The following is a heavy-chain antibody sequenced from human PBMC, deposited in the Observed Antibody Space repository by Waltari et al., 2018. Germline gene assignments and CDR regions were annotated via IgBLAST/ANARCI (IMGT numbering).Heavy chain of an antibody. CDR3: ARRVGDVLTGWPEFFDY. CDR1: GDYHPKTHYH. V-gene: IGHV4-39*07. CDR2: IFFNGTS. J-gene: IGHJ4*02. Sequence: QLQLQESGPGLVKPSETLALACTVPGDYHPKTHYHSAWIGQPPGKGLQWIATIFFNGTSYYNPSLKSRVLISVDTSKNQFSLRVTSVTVADTAVYFCARRVGDVLTGWPEFFDYWGQGNMVIVSP. D-gene: IGHD3-9*01.